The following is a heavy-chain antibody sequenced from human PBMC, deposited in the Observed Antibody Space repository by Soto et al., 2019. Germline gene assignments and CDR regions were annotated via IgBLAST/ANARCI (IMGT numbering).Heavy chain of an antibody. J-gene: IGHJ4*02. V-gene: IGHV3-74*01. Sequence: DVQLVESGGGIVQPGGSLRLSCTASGFTFSNYWMHWVRQAPGKGLVWVSRISSDGRNTGYADSVKGRFTISRDNAENTLYPQMNSLRAEDTAVYYCARDFDYWGQGTLVTVSS. CDR3: ARDFDY. CDR2: ISSDGRNT. CDR1: GFTFSNYW.